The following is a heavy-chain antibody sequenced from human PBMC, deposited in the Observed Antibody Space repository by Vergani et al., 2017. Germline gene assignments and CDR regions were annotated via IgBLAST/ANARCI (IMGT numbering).Heavy chain of an antibody. D-gene: IGHD6-19*01. CDR3: ASFGYSSGWYVYYFDY. CDR1: GFTFSSYS. CDR2: ISSSSSYI. Sequence: EVQLVESGGGLVKPGGSLRLSCAASGFTFSSYSMNWVRQAPGKGLEWVSSISSSSSYIYYADSVKGRFTISRDNAKNSLYRQMKSLRAEDTAVYYCASFGYSSGWYVYYFDYWGQGTLVTVSS. V-gene: IGHV3-21*01. J-gene: IGHJ4*02.